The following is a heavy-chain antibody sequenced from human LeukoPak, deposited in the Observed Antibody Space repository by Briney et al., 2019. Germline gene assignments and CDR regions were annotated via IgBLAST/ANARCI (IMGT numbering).Heavy chain of an antibody. CDR1: GSTFTWFL. J-gene: IGHJ5*02. CDR2: INPRGDIT. CDR3: ARPAYCDGTNCGYWLDP. Sequence: AASVKVSCKTYGSTFTWFLIHWVRQAPVQGLEWVGTINPRGDITSYAQRFQGRVTLTEDTSTSTFYMELSSLTSDATAVYFCARPAYCDGTNCGYWLDPWGPGTLVTVSS. D-gene: IGHD2-21*01. V-gene: IGHV1-46*01.